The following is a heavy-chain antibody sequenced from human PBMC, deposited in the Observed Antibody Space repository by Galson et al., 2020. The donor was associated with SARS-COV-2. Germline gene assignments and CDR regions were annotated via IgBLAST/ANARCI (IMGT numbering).Heavy chain of an antibody. J-gene: IGHJ5*02. V-gene: IGHV4-61*01. CDR1: GGSVSSGSYY. D-gene: IGHD2-15*01. CDR3: ARGVVWFDP. Sequence: SETLSLTCTVSGGSVSSGSYYWSWIRQPPGKGLELIGYIYYSGSTNYNPSLKSRVTISVDTSKNQFSLKLSSVTAADTAVYYCARGVVWFDPWGQGTLVTVSS. CDR2: IYYSGST.